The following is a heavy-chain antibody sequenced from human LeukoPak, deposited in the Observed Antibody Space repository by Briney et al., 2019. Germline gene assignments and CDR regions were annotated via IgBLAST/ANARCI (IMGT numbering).Heavy chain of an antibody. Sequence: GESLKISCKGSGYTFTNYWIGWVRQMPGKGLEWMGIIYPGDSDTRYSPSFQGQVTISADKSISTAYRQWSSLKASDTAIYYCARRSCAGGSCYAYWGQGTLVTVSS. CDR2: IYPGDSDT. D-gene: IGHD2-15*01. CDR1: GYTFTNYW. CDR3: ARRSCAGGSCYAY. J-gene: IGHJ4*02. V-gene: IGHV5-51*01.